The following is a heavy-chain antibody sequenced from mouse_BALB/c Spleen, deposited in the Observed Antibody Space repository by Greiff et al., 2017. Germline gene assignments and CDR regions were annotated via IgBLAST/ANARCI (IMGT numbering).Heavy chain of an antibody. V-gene: IGHV5-6*01. D-gene: IGHD1-1*01. Sequence: EVMLVESGGDLVKPGGSLKLSCAASGFTFSSYGMSWVRQTPDKRLEWVATISSGGSYTYYPDSVKGRFTISRDNAKNTLYLQMSSLKSEDTAMYYCAREGTVVRYFDVWGAGTTVTVSS. CDR1: GFTFSSYG. CDR2: ISSGGSYT. CDR3: AREGTVVRYFDV. J-gene: IGHJ1*01.